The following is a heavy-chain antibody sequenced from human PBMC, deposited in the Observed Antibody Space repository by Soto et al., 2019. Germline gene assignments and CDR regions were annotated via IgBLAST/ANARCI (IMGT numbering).Heavy chain of an antibody. CDR2: IYHSGST. CDR1: GGSISSGGDS. CDR3: ARGITWLPPWN. J-gene: IGHJ4*02. Sequence: PSETLSLTCAVSGGSISSGGDSWSWIRQPPGKGLEWIGYIYHSGSTYYNPSLKSRVTISVDRSKNRFSLKLSSVTAADTAVYYCARGITWLPPWNWGQGTLVTVSS. D-gene: IGHD5-18*01. V-gene: IGHV4-30-2*01.